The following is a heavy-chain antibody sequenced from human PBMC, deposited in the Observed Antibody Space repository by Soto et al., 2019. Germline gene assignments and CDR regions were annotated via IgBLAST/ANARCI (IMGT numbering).Heavy chain of an antibody. Sequence: QVQLVQSGAEVKRPGASVKVSCKASGYTFTDYGISWVRQAPGQGLEWVGWISVKNGNTNYAQKVQGRVTMTTDTSTSTAYMELRSLTVEDTAVYYCVRRAQYFDGTGFHAFDIWGQGTRVTVSS. J-gene: IGHJ3*02. V-gene: IGHV1-18*01. CDR2: ISVKNGNT. D-gene: IGHD3-22*01. CDR3: VRRAQYFDGTGFHAFDI. CDR1: GYTFTDYG.